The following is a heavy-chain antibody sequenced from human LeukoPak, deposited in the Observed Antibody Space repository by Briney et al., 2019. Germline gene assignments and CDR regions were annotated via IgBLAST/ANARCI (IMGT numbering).Heavy chain of an antibody. CDR2: IYYNGNT. J-gene: IGHJ4*02. D-gene: IGHD3-10*01. V-gene: IGHV4-31*03. Sequence: SETLSLTCTVSGNSISRAGYYWNWIRQHPGKGLEWIGYIYYNGNTFYNLSLESRMTMSLDTSKSQFSLKLSSVTDADTAVYYCARSGDLGGGFDYWGQGTLVTVSS. CDR3: ARSGDLGGGFDY. CDR1: GNSISRAGYY.